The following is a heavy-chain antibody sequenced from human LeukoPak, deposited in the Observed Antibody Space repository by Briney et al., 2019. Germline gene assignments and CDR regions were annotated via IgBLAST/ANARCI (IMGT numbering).Heavy chain of an antibody. Sequence: GGSLRLFCTASEFTVSRNYMLWVRQAPGKGLELVSLIYSHGDTHYADSVEGRFTISRDTSKNTVSLQINSLRVEDTAMYYCTRDQMNYWGQETLVSVSS. D-gene: IGHD5-24*01. V-gene: IGHV3-53*01. CDR3: TRDQMNY. CDR2: IYSHGDT. CDR1: EFTVSRNY. J-gene: IGHJ4*02.